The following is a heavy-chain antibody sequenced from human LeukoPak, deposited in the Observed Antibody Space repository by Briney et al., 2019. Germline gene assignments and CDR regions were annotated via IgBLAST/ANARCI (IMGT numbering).Heavy chain of an antibody. D-gene: IGHD3-10*01. CDR2: IWYDGSNK. Sequence: GGSLRPSCAASGFTFSDYYMTWIRQAPGKGLEWLTDIWYDGSNKYYTDSVKGRFTISRDNSKNTLYLQMSSLRAEDTAVYYCARDSNSYGSGATIDYWGQGTLVTVSS. J-gene: IGHJ4*02. CDR1: GFTFSDYY. CDR3: ARDSNSYGSGATIDY. V-gene: IGHV3-33*08.